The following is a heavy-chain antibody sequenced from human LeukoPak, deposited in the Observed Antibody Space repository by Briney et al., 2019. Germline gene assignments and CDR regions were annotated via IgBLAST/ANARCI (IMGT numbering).Heavy chain of an antibody. CDR3: ARLRWQLVGPYFDY. V-gene: IGHV4-59*01. Sequence: SSETLSLTCSFSGDSISTYYWSWIRQSPGKGLEWIGHIYASGNSDYNSPLKSRVTISVDTSKSQYSLRLSSVTATDTAVYYCARLRWQLVGPYFDYWGQGILVTVPS. D-gene: IGHD1-26*01. CDR1: GDSISTYY. J-gene: IGHJ4*02. CDR2: IYASGNS.